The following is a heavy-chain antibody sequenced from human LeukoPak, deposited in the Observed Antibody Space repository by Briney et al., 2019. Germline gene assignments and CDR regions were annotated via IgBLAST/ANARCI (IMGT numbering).Heavy chain of an antibody. CDR3: ARGRKFYGSGRYYNWFAP. J-gene: IGHJ5*02. CDR1: GGSISSGDYY. CDR2: IYYSGST. Sequence: SQTLSLTCTVSGGSISSGDYYWSWIRQPPGKGLEWIGYIYYSGSTYYNPSLKSRVTISVDTSKNQFSLKLSSVTAADTAVYYCARGRKFYGSGRYYNWFAPWGQGTLVTVSS. V-gene: IGHV4-30-4*01. D-gene: IGHD3-10*01.